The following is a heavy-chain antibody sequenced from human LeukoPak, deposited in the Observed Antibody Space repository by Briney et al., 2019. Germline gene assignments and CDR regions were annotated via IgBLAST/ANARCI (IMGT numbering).Heavy chain of an antibody. J-gene: IGHJ4*02. CDR2: IYYSGST. CDR3: ARSSYYYDSSGYGC. V-gene: IGHV4-39*01. D-gene: IGHD3-22*01. Sequence: SETLSLTCTVSGGSISSSSYYWGWIRQPPGKGLEWIGSIYYSGSTYCNPSLKSRVTISVDTSRNQFSLKLSSVTAADTAVYYCARSSYYYDSSGYGCWGQGTLVTVSS. CDR1: GGSISSSSYY.